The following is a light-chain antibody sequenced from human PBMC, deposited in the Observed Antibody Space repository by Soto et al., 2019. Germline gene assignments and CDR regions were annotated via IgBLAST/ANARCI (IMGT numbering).Light chain of an antibody. Sequence: EIVLTQSPGTLSLSPGERATLSCRDSQSVSSSYLAWYQQKPGQAPRLLIYGASSRATGIPDRFSGSGSGTDFTLTISRLEPEDFAVYYCQQYGSSFGGGTKVEIK. J-gene: IGKJ4*01. CDR2: GAS. CDR3: QQYGSS. V-gene: IGKV3-20*01. CDR1: QSVSSSY.